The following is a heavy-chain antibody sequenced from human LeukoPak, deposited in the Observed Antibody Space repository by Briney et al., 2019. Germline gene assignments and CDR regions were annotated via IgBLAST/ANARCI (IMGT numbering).Heavy chain of an antibody. D-gene: IGHD2-15*01. J-gene: IGHJ6*03. CDR3: AKNGDRGAYCTGGTCYPYFYYYMDV. CDR1: GFTFSNYG. V-gene: IGHV3-30*02. Sequence: GGSLRLSCAASGFTFSNYGMHWVRQAPGKGLEWVAFIRYDGSNKYYADSVKGRFTISRDNSKNTLYLQMNSLRAEDTAIYYCAKNGDRGAYCTGGTCYPYFYYYMDVWGKGTAVTI. CDR2: IRYDGSNK.